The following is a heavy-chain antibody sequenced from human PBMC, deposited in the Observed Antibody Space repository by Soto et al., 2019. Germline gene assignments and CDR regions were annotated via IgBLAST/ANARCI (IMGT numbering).Heavy chain of an antibody. J-gene: IGHJ4*02. CDR1: GFTFSSYS. D-gene: IGHD6-13*01. Sequence: QVQLVESGGGVVQPGRSLRLSCVASGFTFSSYSVHWVRQAPGKGLEWVALISFDGSNKYYADSVKGRFTISRDNSKHTLYLQMNSLKTEDTGVYYCARVLAAGTPDDYWGQGTLVTVSS. CDR2: ISFDGSNK. CDR3: ARVLAAGTPDDY. V-gene: IGHV3-30-3*01.